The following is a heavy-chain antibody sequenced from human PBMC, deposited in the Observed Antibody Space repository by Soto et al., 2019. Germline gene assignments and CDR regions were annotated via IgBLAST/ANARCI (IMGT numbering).Heavy chain of an antibody. D-gene: IGHD3-10*01. CDR2: IIPILGIA. J-gene: IGHJ6*02. CDR3: ARRAGDYYYYSMDV. V-gene: IGHV1-69*02. Sequence: QVQLVQSGAEVKKPGSSVKVSCKASGGTFSSYTISWVRQAPGQGLEWMGRIIPILGIANYAQKCQGRVTITVTKPTSTAGMGPSCLRSEETAVYYCARRAGDYYYYSMDVWGQGATVTVSS. CDR1: GGTFSSYT.